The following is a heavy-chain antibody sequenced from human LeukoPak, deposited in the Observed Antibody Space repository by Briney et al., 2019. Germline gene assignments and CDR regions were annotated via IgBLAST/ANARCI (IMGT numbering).Heavy chain of an antibody. CDR1: GGSFSGYY. Sequence: PSETLSLTCAVYGGSFSGYYWSWIRQPPGKGLEWIGEINHSGSTNYNPSLKSRVTISVDTSENQFSLKLSSVTAADTAVYYCARVYRAVAGGYNWFDPWGQGTLVTVSS. CDR2: INHSGST. J-gene: IGHJ5*02. V-gene: IGHV4-34*01. D-gene: IGHD6-19*01. CDR3: ARVYRAVAGGYNWFDP.